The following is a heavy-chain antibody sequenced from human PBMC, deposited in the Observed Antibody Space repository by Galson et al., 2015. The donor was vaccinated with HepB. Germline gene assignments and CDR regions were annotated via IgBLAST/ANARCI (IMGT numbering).Heavy chain of an antibody. CDR1: GGTFSSYA. CDR2: IISILGIA. V-gene: IGHV1-69*04. D-gene: IGHD4-17*01. J-gene: IGHJ6*03. CDR3: ARDRRGDHYYYYYMDV. Sequence: SVKLSCKASGGTFSSYAISWVRQAPGQGLEWMGRIISILGIANYAQKFQGRVTITADKSTSTPYMELSSLRAEDTAVYYCARDRRGDHYYYYYMDVWGKGTTVTVSS.